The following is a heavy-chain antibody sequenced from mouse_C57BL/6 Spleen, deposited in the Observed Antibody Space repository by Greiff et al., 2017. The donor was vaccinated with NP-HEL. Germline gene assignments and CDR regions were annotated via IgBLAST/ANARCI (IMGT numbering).Heavy chain of an antibody. CDR3: ARVGSWDAMDY. J-gene: IGHJ4*01. V-gene: IGHV1-26*01. Sequence: EVQLQQSGPELVKPGASVKISCKASGYTFTDYYMNWVKQSHGKSLEWIGDINPNNGGTSYNQKFKGKATLTVDKSSSTAYMELRSLTSEDSAVYYCARVGSWDAMDYWGQGTSVTVSS. CDR1: GYTFTDYY. D-gene: IGHD1-1*01. CDR2: INPNNGGT.